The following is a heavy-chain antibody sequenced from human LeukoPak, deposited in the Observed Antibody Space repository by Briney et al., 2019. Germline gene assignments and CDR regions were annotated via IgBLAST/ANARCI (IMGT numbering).Heavy chain of an antibody. CDR2: INPNSGGT. CDR1: GYTFTGYY. CDR3: AKVQAAAGPQYYYYYYMDV. D-gene: IGHD6-13*01. Sequence: ASVKVSCKASGYTFTGYYMHWVRQAPGQGLEWMGWINPNSGGTNYAQKFQGRVTMTRDTSISTAYMELSRLRSDDTAVYYCAKVQAAAGPQYYYYYYMDVWGKGTTVTVSS. J-gene: IGHJ6*03. V-gene: IGHV1-2*02.